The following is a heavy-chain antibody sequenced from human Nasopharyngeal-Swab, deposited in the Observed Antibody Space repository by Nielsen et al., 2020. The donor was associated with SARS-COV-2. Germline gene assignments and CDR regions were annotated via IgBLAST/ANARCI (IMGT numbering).Heavy chain of an antibody. CDR2: IKQDGSEK. D-gene: IGHD3-22*01. Sequence: GESLKISCAASGFTFSSYWMSWVRQAPGKGLEWVANIKQDGSEKYYVDSVKGRFTISRDNAKSSLYLQVSSLRAEDTAVYYCARTSSGYYNDYWGQGTLVTVSS. J-gene: IGHJ4*02. CDR1: GFTFSSYW. V-gene: IGHV3-7*01. CDR3: ARTSSGYYNDY.